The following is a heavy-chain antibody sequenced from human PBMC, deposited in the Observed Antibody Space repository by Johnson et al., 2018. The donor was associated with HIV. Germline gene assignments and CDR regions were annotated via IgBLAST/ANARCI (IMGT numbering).Heavy chain of an antibody. J-gene: IGHJ3*02. Sequence: QVQLVESGGGVVQPGRSVRLSCAASGFTFSSYGMHWVRQAPGKGLEWVAVISYDGSNKYYADSVKGRFTISRDNSNNTLYLQMNSPRAEDTAVYYCAKDQGKAVAAPDVFGIWGQGTMVTVAS. D-gene: IGHD6-19*01. CDR2: ISYDGSNK. CDR1: GFTFSSYG. CDR3: AKDQGKAVAAPDVFGI. V-gene: IGHV3-30*18.